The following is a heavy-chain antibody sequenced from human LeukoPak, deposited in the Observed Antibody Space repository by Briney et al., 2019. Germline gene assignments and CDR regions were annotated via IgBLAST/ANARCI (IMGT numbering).Heavy chain of an antibody. CDR1: GFTFSNFW. D-gene: IGHD1-14*01. Sequence: PGGSLRLSCAASGFTFSNFWMSWVRQAPGEGLEWVANIKQDGSEKYYVDSVKGRFTISRDNAKNSLYLQMISLRAEDTAVYYCARTGEPSEFDYWGQGTLVTVSS. CDR3: ARTGEPSEFDY. CDR2: IKQDGSEK. J-gene: IGHJ4*02. V-gene: IGHV3-7*01.